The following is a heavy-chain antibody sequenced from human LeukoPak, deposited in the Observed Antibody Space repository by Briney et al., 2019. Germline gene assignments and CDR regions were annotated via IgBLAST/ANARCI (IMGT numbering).Heavy chain of an antibody. J-gene: IGHJ4*02. CDR1: GFTFSSYA. Sequence: PGRSLRLSCAASGFTFSSYAMHWVRQAPGKGLEWVAVISYDGSNKYYADSVKGRFTISRDNSKNTLYLQMNSLRAEDTAVYYCARHATMVRGVIGGYFDYWGQGTLVTVSS. V-gene: IGHV3-30*04. CDR2: ISYDGSNK. D-gene: IGHD3-10*01. CDR3: ARHATMVRGVIGGYFDY.